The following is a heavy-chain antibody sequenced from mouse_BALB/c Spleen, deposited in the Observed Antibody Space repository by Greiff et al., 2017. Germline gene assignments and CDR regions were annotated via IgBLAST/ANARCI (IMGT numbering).Heavy chain of an antibody. J-gene: IGHJ3*01. D-gene: IGHD2-14*01. V-gene: IGHV1S22*01. CDR2: IYPGSGST. Sequence: LKQPGSELVRPGASVKLSCKASGYTFTSYWMHWVKQRPGQGLEWIGNIYPGSGSTNYDEKFKSKATLTVDTSSSTAYMQLSSLTSEDSAVYYCTSVRREFAYWGQGTLVTVSA. CDR3: TSVRREFAY. CDR1: GYTFTSYW.